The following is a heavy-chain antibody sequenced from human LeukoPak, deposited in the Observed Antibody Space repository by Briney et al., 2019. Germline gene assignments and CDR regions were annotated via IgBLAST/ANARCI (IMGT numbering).Heavy chain of an antibody. V-gene: IGHV1-18*04. J-gene: IGHJ5*02. CDR2: ISNYFGVT. CDR1: GFRFSSFG. CDR3: ARDSDYSGNGNGDWFDP. Sequence: ASVTVSCKASGFRFSSFGVSWVRQAPGQGVEWMGWISNYFGVTHYAEKFEDRVTMTVDTSTTTVYMELRSLKYDDTAIYYCARDSDYSGNGNGDWFDPWGQGTVVIVSS. D-gene: IGHD4-11*01.